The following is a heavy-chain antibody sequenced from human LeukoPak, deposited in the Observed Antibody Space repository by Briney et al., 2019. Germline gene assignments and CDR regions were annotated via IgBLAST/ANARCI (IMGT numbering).Heavy chain of an antibody. D-gene: IGHD3-22*01. V-gene: IGHV4-59*01. CDR2: IYYSGST. CDR1: GGSISSYY. Sequence: ESSETLSLTCTVSGGSISSYYWSWIRQPPGKGLEWIGYIYYSGSTNYNPSLKSRVTISVDTSKNQFSLKLSSVTAADTAVYYCARHYYDSSGSTSEYWGQGTLVTVSS. J-gene: IGHJ4*02. CDR3: ARHYYDSSGSTSEY.